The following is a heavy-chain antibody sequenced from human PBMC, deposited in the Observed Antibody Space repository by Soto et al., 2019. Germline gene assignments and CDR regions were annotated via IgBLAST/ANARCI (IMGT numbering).Heavy chain of an antibody. CDR3: ARDNYGDYDYYYYYGMDV. CDR2: ISISGSTI. D-gene: IGHD4-17*01. Sequence: GGSLRLSCAASGFTFSSYEMNWVRQAPGKGLEGVSYISISGSTIYYADSVKGRFTISRDNAKNSLYLQMNSLRAEDTAVYYCARDNYGDYDYYYYYGMDVWGQGTTVTVSS. V-gene: IGHV3-48*03. J-gene: IGHJ6*02. CDR1: GFTFSSYE.